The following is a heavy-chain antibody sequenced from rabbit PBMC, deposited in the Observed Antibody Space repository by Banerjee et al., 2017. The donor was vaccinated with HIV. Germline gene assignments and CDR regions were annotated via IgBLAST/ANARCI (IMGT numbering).Heavy chain of an antibody. V-gene: IGHV1S40*01. CDR1: AFSFSNKYV. D-gene: IGHD4-1*01. J-gene: IGHJ4*01. CDR2: INTSSGNT. CDR3: ARDLAGAIGWNFNL. Sequence: QSLEESGGDLVKPGASVTLTCTASAFSFSNKYVMCWVRQAPGKGLEWIACINTSSGNTVYASWAKGRFTISKTSSTTVTLQMTSLTAADTATYFCARDLAGAIGWNFNLWGPGTLVTVS.